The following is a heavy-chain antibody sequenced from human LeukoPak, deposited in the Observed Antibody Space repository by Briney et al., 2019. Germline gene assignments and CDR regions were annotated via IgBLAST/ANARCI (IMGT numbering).Heavy chain of an antibody. CDR3: AGDPLLYYYDSSGYFESP. CDR2: ISGSGGST. V-gene: IGHV3-20*04. D-gene: IGHD3-22*01. Sequence: GGSLRLSCAASGFTFDDYAMSWVRQAPGKGLEWVSAISGSGGSTYYADSVKGRFTISRDNAKNSLYLQMNSLRAEDMAVYYCAGDPLLYYYDSSGYFESPWGQGTLVTVSS. CDR1: GFTFDDYA. J-gene: IGHJ5*02.